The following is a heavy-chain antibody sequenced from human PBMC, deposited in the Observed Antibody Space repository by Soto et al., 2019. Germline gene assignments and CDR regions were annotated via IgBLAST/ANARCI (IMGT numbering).Heavy chain of an antibody. CDR2: ISANNGVT. CDR1: GYTFTTYG. V-gene: IGHV1-18*04. CDR3: ARDSSGRGAFDY. J-gene: IGHJ4*02. D-gene: IGHD3-10*01. Sequence: QVQLVQSGAEVKKPGASVKVSCKASGYTFTTYGISWVRQAPGQGLEWMGWISANNGVTKYALKLQGRGAMITDTSTTPVYMELRSLRSDDTAVYYWARDSSGRGAFDYWCQATAASVSS.